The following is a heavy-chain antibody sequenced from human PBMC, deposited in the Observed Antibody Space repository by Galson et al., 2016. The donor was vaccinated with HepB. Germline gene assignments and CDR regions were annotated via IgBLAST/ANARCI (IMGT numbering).Heavy chain of an antibody. D-gene: IGHD6-13*01. CDR1: GFTFNMYT. V-gene: IGHV3-21*01. CDR2: ITPGSTYT. Sequence: SLRLSCAASGFTFNMYTMAWVRQAPGKGLEWVSSITPGSTYTHFADSGKGRFTISRDDAENSLYLHMNSLRAEDTALYYCARVVTPMAAANRGFGSWGQGTQVVVSS. J-gene: IGHJ5*02. CDR3: ARVVTPMAAANRGFGS.